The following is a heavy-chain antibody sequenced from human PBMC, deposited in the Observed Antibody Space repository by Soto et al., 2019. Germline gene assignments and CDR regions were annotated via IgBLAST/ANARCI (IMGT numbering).Heavy chain of an antibody. V-gene: IGHV3-23*01. Sequence: LGGSLRLSCEVSGFTFSSYAMSWVRQAPGRGLEWVSSISGSGGSTYHADSVNGRFTISRDNSKNTVFLQMNSLRAEDTAVYYCAKDSPYSASYKEDGFDIWGQGSLVTVSS. CDR1: GFTFSSYA. J-gene: IGHJ3*02. CDR2: ISGSGGST. CDR3: AKDSPYSASYKEDGFDI. D-gene: IGHD1-26*01.